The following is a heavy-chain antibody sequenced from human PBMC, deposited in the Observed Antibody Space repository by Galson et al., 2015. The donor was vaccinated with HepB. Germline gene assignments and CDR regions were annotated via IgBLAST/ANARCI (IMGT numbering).Heavy chain of an antibody. CDR3: ARRGWLRGYFDY. CDR1: GGSFSGYY. Sequence: ETLSLTCAVYGGSFSGYYWSWIRQPPGKGLEWIGEINHSGSTNYNPSLKSRVTISVDTSKNQFSLKLSSVTAADTAVYYCARRGWLRGYFDYWGQGTLVTVSS. CDR2: INHSGST. J-gene: IGHJ4*02. D-gene: IGHD5-12*01. V-gene: IGHV4-34*01.